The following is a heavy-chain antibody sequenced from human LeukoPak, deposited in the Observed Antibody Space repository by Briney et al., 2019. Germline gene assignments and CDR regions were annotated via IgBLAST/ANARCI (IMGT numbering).Heavy chain of an antibody. V-gene: IGHV1-69*04. CDR2: IIPILGIA. J-gene: IGHJ2*01. D-gene: IGHD2-21*02. CDR1: GGTFSSYA. CDR3: ARERAYCGGDCYSENWYFDL. Sequence: ASVKVSCKASGGTFSSYAISWVRQAPGQGLEWMGRIIPILGIANYAQKFQGRVTITADKSTSTAYMEPSSLRSEDTAVYYCARERAYCGGDCYSENWYFDLWGRGTLVTVSS.